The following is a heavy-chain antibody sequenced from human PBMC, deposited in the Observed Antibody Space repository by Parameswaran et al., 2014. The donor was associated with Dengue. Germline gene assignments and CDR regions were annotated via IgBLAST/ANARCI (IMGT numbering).Heavy chain of an antibody. CDR2: ISSSSSYT. Sequence: RWIRQPPGKGLEWVSYISSSSSYTNYADSVKGRFTISRDNAKNSLYLQMNSLRAEDTAVYYCARAPTYGDYDYYYYYMDVWGKGTTVTVSS. V-gene: IGHV3-11*05. CDR3: ARAPTYGDYDYYYYYMDV. D-gene: IGHD4-17*01. J-gene: IGHJ6*03.